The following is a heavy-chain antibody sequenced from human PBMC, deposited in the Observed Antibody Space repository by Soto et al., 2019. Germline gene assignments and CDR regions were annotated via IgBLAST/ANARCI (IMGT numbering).Heavy chain of an antibody. CDR1: GFTFSSYS. CDR3: AKDPSF. J-gene: IGHJ4*02. CDR2: ISYDGSNK. V-gene: IGHV3-30*18. Sequence: QVQLVESGGGVVQPGRSLRLSCAASGFTFSSYSMHWVRQAPGKGLEWVAVISYDGSNKYYADSVKGRFTISRDNSKNTLYLQMNSLRAEDTAVYYCAKDPSFWGQGTLVTVSS.